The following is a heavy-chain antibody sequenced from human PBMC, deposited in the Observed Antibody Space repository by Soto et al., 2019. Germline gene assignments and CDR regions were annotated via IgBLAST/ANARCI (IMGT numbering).Heavy chain of an antibody. CDR2: IYYSGST. V-gene: IGHV4-31*11. Sequence: ALSVTWAVSCGSISSGGCYWSWILQHPLKVLEWIWYIYYSGSTYYNPSLKSRVTISVDTSKNQFSLKLSSVTAADTAVYYCARARYYYDSSGYCYFDYWGQGTLVTVSS. CDR3: ARARYYYDSSGYCYFDY. D-gene: IGHD3-22*01. CDR1: CGSISSGGCY. J-gene: IGHJ4*02.